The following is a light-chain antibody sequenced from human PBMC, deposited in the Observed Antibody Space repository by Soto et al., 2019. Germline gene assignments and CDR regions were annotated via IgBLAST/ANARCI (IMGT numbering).Light chain of an antibody. V-gene: IGKV1-9*01. J-gene: IGKJ1*01. CDR3: QQLNSYPPWT. CDR2: GAP. Sequence: IQLTQSPSSLSASVGDRVTITCRASQGISSNLAWYQQKPGRAPKLLIFGAPTLQSGVPSRFSGSGSGTDFTLTISSLQPEDFATYFCQQLNSYPPWTFGQGTKVEIK. CDR1: QGISSN.